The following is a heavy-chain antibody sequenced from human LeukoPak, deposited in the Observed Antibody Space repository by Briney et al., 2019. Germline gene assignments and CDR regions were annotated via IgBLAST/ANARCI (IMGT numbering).Heavy chain of an antibody. CDR1: GFTFSTYT. J-gene: IGHJ6*03. CDR3: AKGSSHYYYYYMDV. V-gene: IGHV3-9*01. CDR2: ISWNSGSI. Sequence: PGGSLRLSCAASGFTFSTYTMNWVRQAPGKGLEWVSGISWNSGSIGYADSVKGRFTISRDNAKNSLYLQMNSLRAEDTALYYCAKGSSHYYYYYMDVWGKGTTVTVSS.